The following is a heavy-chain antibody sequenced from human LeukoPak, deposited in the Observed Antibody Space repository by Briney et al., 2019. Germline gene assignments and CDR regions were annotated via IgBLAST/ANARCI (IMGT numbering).Heavy chain of an antibody. CDR2: IWYDGSNK. CDR1: GFTFSSYG. CDR3: AREFTVANQPRFDF. Sequence: GGSLRLSCAASGFTFSSYGMHWVRQAPGKGLECVVVIWYDGSNKYYADSVKGRFTISRDNSKNTLYLQMNSLRAEDTAVYSCAREFTVANQPRFDFWGQGTLVTVSS. D-gene: IGHD5-12*01. J-gene: IGHJ4*02. V-gene: IGHV3-33*01.